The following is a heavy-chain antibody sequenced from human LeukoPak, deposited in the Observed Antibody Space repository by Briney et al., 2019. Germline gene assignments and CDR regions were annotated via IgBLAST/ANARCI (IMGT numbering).Heavy chain of an antibody. D-gene: IGHD4-23*01. CDR2: ISSSSSYI. J-gene: IGHJ4*02. V-gene: IGHV3-21*01. CDR1: GFTFSSYS. Sequence: KPGGSLRLSCAASGFTFSSYSMIWVRQAPGKGLEWVSSISSSSSYIYYADSVKGRFTISRDNAKNSLYLQMNSLRAEDTAVYYCAGVRSMVVTPGFSDYWGQGTLVTVSS. CDR3: AGVRSMVVTPGFSDY.